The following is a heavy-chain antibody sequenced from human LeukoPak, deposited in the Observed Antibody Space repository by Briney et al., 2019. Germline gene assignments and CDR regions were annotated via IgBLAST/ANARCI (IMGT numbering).Heavy chain of an antibody. Sequence: ASVEVSCKASGYTFTGYYMHWVRQAPGQGLEWMGWINPNSGGTNYAQKFQGRVTMTRDTSISTAYMELSRLRSDDTAVYYCAKLPAFDWLTQFDYWGQGTLVTVSS. D-gene: IGHD3-9*01. CDR1: GYTFTGYY. V-gene: IGHV1-2*02. CDR2: INPNSGGT. CDR3: AKLPAFDWLTQFDY. J-gene: IGHJ4*02.